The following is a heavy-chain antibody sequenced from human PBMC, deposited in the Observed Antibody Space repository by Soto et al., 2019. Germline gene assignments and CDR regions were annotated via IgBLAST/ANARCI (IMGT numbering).Heavy chain of an antibody. V-gene: IGHV3-13*01. D-gene: IGHD3-10*01. Sequence: EVQLVESGGGLVQFGGSLRLSCAASGFTFSRHDMHWVRQVTGKDLEWVSGIDSTGDAKYPASVKGRFTISRENAKNSLHLQINSLRAGDTAVYYCARGGIRGISWNWFDTWGQGTLVTVSS. CDR3: ARGGIRGISWNWFDT. CDR1: GFTFSRHD. J-gene: IGHJ5*02. CDR2: IDSTGDA.